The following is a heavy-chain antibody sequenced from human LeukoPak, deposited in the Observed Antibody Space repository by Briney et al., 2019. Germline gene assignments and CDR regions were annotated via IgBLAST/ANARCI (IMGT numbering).Heavy chain of an antibody. J-gene: IGHJ3*02. CDR3: AKDLSVYGSGGNAFDI. CDR2: ISYDGSDQ. D-gene: IGHD3-10*01. Sequence: GGSLRLSCAASGFTFSNYGMHWVRQAPCKGLELVAVISYDGSDQYYADSVKGRFTISRDNSKNTLYLQMNSLRAEDTAVYYCAKDLSVYGSGGNAFDIWGQGTMVTVSS. V-gene: IGHV3-30*18. CDR1: GFTFSNYG.